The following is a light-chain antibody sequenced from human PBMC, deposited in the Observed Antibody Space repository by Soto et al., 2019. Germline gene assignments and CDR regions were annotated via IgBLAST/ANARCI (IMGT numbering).Light chain of an antibody. J-gene: IGLJ2*01. Sequence: QSVLTQPPSVSGAPGQRVTISCTGSSSNIGADFDVHWYQQLPGTAPKLLIYGNVYRPSGVPDRFSGSKSDTSASLAITGLQAEDEADYYCQSYDSGPIVIFGAGTKLTVL. CDR1: SSNIGADFD. V-gene: IGLV1-40*01. CDR2: GNV. CDR3: QSYDSGPIVI.